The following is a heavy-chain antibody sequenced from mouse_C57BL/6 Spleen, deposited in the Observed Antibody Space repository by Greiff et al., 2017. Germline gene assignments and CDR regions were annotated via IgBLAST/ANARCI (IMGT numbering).Heavy chain of an antibody. D-gene: IGHD1-1*01. CDR3: ARGGFTTVVATRDYAMDY. V-gene: IGHV1-54*01. Sequence: QVQLQQSGAELVRPGTSVKVSCKASGYAFTNYLIEWVKQRPGQGLEWIGVINPGSGGTNYNEKFKGKATLTADKSSSPAYMQRSSLTSEDSAVYFCARGGFTTVVATRDYAMDYWGQGTSVTVSS. J-gene: IGHJ4*01. CDR2: INPGSGGT. CDR1: GYAFTNYL.